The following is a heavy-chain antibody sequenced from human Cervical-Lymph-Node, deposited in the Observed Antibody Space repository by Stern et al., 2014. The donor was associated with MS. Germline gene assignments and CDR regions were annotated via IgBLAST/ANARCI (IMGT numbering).Heavy chain of an antibody. D-gene: IGHD1-1*01. CDR1: GFSLSTSGVG. CDR3: AHLTTATALDY. Sequence: QVPLRESGPTLVKPPQTLTLTCTFSGFSLSTSGVGVGWIRQPPGKALEWLALIYWDDDKRYSPSLESRLTITKDTSKNLVFLTMTNMDPVDTATYYCAHLTTATALDYWGQGTLVTVSS. J-gene: IGHJ4*02. CDR2: IYWDDDK. V-gene: IGHV2-5*02.